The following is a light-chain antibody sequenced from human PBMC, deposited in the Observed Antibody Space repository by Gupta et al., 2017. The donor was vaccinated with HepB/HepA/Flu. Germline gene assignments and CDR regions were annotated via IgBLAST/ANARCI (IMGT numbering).Light chain of an antibody. CDR2: EVA. CDR1: SSDVGGHAY. V-gene: IGLV2-14*03. Sequence: SALTQPASVSGSLGQSITISCTGTSSDVGGHAYVSWYQQHAAKAPKLIVYEVALRPSGVSHRFSGSKSDNTAVLTISGLQAEDEADYYCSSFTSTTTLVVFGGGTSLTVL. CDR3: SSFTSTTTLVV. J-gene: IGLJ2*01.